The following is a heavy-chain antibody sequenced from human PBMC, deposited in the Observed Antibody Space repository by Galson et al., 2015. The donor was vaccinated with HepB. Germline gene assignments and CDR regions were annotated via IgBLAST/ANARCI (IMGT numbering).Heavy chain of an antibody. CDR2: INPNIGGT. CDR1: GYTFINYY. V-gene: IGHV1-2*02. Sequence: SVKVSCKASGYTFINYYIHWVRQAPGQGLEWMGWINPNIGGTNYAQKFQGRVTMTRDTSISTAYMELSRLRSDDTAVYYCARGEFQLLGGMDVWGQGTTVTVSS. D-gene: IGHD3-16*01. J-gene: IGHJ6*02. CDR3: ARGEFQLLGGMDV.